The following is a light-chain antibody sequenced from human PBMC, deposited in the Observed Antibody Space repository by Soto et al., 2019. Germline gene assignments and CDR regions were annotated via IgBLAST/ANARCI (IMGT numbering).Light chain of an antibody. V-gene: IGKV3-15*01. Sequence: EIVITQSPATLSVSPVGRATLSCRASQSISDTLAWYQQKPGQAPRLLIYGASKRATGFPARFSGSGSGTDFTLTISSLQSEDFAVYYCQQYNNWPWTFGQGTKVDIK. CDR2: GAS. CDR1: QSISDT. J-gene: IGKJ1*01. CDR3: QQYNNWPWT.